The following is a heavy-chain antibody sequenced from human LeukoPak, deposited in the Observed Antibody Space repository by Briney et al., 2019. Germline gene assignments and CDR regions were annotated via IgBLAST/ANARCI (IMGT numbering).Heavy chain of an antibody. V-gene: IGHV3-9*01. D-gene: IGHD6-19*01. Sequence: PGGSLRFSCAASGFTFDDYAMHWVRQAPGKGLEWVSGISWNSGSIGYADSVKGRFTISRDNAKNSLYLQMNSLRAEDTALYYCAKVGGIPVDPYFDYWGQGTLVTVSS. CDR2: ISWNSGSI. CDR3: AKVGGIPVDPYFDY. J-gene: IGHJ4*02. CDR1: GFTFDDYA.